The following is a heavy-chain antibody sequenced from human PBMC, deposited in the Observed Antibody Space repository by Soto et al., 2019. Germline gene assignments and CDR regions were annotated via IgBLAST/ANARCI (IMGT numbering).Heavy chain of an antibody. D-gene: IGHD3-10*01. CDR2: ISGSGGST. CDR1: GFTFSSYA. CDR3: AKDPLWFGEANWLIAP. J-gene: IGHJ5*02. Sequence: EVPLLESGGGLVQPGGSLRLSCAASGFTFSSYAMSWVRQAPGKGLEWVSAISGSGGSTYYADSVKGRFTISRDNSKNTQYLQMNSLRAEDTAVYYCAKDPLWFGEANWLIAPWGQGPLVTVSS. V-gene: IGHV3-23*01.